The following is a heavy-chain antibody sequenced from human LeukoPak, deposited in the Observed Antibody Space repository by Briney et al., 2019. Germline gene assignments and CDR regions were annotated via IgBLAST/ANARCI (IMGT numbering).Heavy chain of an antibody. V-gene: IGHV4-59*12. CDR1: GGSISSYY. CDR3: ARGGVTMVRGVIPYYYYYMDV. Sequence: SETLSLTCTVSGGSISSYYWSWIRQPPGKGLEWIGYIYYSGSTNYNPSLKSRVTISVDTSKNQFSLKLSSVTAADTAVYYCARGGVTMVRGVIPYYYYYMDVWGKGTTVTISS. CDR2: IYYSGST. J-gene: IGHJ6*03. D-gene: IGHD3-10*01.